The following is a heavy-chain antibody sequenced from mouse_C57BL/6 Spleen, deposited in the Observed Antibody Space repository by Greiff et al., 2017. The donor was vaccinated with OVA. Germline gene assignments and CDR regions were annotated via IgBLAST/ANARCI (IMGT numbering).Heavy chain of an antibody. CDR2: ISAGGSYT. V-gene: IGHV5-4*03. J-gene: IGHJ4*01. CDR3: ARVVYAMDY. CDR1: GFTFSSYA. Sequence: EVMLVESGGGLVKPGGSLKLSCAASGFTFSSYAMSWVRQTPEKGLEWVATISAGGSYTYYPDKVKGRVTIARDNAKNNLYLQMSHLKSEDTAMYYCARVVYAMDYWGQGTSVTVSS.